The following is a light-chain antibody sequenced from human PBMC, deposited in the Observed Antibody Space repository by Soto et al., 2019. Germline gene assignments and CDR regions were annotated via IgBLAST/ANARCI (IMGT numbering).Light chain of an antibody. CDR1: QSVSSN. Sequence: ETVMTQSPATLSVSPGETATLSCRASQSVSSNLAWYQQKPGQAPRLLIYGASTRATDIPARFSGSGSGTEFTLTISSLQSEDFAVYYCQQYINWPPWTFGQGTKVEIK. CDR2: GAS. V-gene: IGKV3-15*01. CDR3: QQYINWPPWT. J-gene: IGKJ1*01.